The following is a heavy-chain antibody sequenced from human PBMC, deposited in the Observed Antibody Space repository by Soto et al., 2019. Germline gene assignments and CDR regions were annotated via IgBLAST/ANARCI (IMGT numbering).Heavy chain of an antibody. CDR2: IGGTDGDSDGVP. CDR1: GFILNNYA. CDR3: VKRGRNWGAFDF. D-gene: IGHD7-27*01. V-gene: IGHV3-23*01. Sequence: VQLLESGGDLVQPGGSLRLSCVASGFILNNYAMSWVRQAPGKGLEWVSTIGGTDGDSDGVPWYEDSVKGRFTISGDSSAITLFLHMDKLRAEDSALYYCVKRGRNWGAFDFWGQGTTVVVSS. J-gene: IGHJ3*01.